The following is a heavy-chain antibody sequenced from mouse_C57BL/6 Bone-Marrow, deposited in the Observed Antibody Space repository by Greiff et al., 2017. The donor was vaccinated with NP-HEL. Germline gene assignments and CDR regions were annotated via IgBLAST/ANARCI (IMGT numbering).Heavy chain of an antibody. J-gene: IGHJ2*01. Sequence: VQLQQSGAELVRPGASVKLSCTASGFNIKDDYMHWVKQRPEQGLEWIGWIDPENGDTEYASKFQGKATITADTSSNTAYLQLSSLTSADTAVYYCTPDGYPDYWGQGTTLTVSS. CDR3: TPDGYPDY. CDR1: GFNIKDDY. V-gene: IGHV14-4*01. CDR2: IDPENGDT. D-gene: IGHD2-3*01.